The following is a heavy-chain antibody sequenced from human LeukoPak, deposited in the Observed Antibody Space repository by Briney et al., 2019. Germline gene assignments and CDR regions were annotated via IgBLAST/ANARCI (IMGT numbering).Heavy chain of an antibody. CDR3: ARKFGSGWSYDY. CDR2: IYSGGST. J-gene: IGHJ4*02. CDR1: GFTFSSYY. D-gene: IGHD6-19*01. V-gene: IGHV3-53*01. Sequence: PGGSLRLSCAASGFTFSSYYTSWVRQAPGKGLEWVSLIYSGGSTYYADFGKGRFTISRDNSKNTLYLQMNSLRVEDTAVYYCARKFGSGWSYDYWGQGTLVTVSS.